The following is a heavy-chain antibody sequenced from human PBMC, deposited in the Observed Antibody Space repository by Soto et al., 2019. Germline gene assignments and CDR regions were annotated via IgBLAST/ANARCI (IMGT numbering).Heavy chain of an antibody. CDR3: AAARFTFGGVIVYTHDDY. J-gene: IGHJ4*02. CDR1: GFTFTSSA. CDR2: IVVGSGNT. D-gene: IGHD3-16*02. Sequence: VKVSCKASGFTFTSSAVQWVRQARGQRLEWIGWIVVGSGNTNYAQKFQERVTITRDMSTSTAYMELSSLRSEDTAVYYCAAARFTFGGVIVYTHDDYWGQGTLVTVSS. V-gene: IGHV1-58*01.